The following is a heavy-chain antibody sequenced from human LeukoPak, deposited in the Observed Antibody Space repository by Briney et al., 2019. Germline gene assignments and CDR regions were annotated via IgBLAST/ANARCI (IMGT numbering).Heavy chain of an antibody. V-gene: IGHV4-34*01. CDR2: INHSGST. D-gene: IGHD3-16*01. J-gene: IGHJ4*02. CDR3: ASAPWGYFDY. CDR1: GGSFSGYY. Sequence: SETLSLTCAVYGGSFSGYYWSWIRRPPGKGLEWIGEINHSGSTNYNPSLKSRVTISVDTSKNQFSLKLSSVTAADTAVYYCASAPWGYFDYWGQGTLVTVSS.